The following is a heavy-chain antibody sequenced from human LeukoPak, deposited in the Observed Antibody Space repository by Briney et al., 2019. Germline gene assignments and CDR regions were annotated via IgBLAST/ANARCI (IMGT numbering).Heavy chain of an antibody. CDR3: ARESSTSCYDY. Sequence: GRSPRLSCAASGFTFSSYAMHWVRQAPGKGLEWVAVISYDGSNKYYADSVKGRFTISRDNSKNTLYLQMNGLRAEDTAVYYCARESSTSCYDYWGQGTLVTVSS. D-gene: IGHD2-2*01. V-gene: IGHV3-30*04. J-gene: IGHJ4*02. CDR1: GFTFSSYA. CDR2: ISYDGSNK.